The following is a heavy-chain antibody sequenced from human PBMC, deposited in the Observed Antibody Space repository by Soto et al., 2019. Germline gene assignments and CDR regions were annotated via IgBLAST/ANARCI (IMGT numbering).Heavy chain of an antibody. J-gene: IGHJ5*02. V-gene: IGHV1-18*01. CDR3: ARGPYSSSWFDP. Sequence: QVQLVQSGAEVKKPGASVNVSCKASGYTFTSYGINWVRQAPGQGLEWMGWISAHNGRTNYAQKFQGRVTMTTDTSTSTAYRELRSLRSDDSAVYYCARGPYSSSWFDPWGQGTLVTVSS. CDR1: GYTFTSYG. D-gene: IGHD6-13*01. CDR2: ISAHNGRT.